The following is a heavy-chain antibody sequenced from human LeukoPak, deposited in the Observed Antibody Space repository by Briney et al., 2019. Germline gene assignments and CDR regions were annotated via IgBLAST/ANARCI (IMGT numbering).Heavy chain of an antibody. Sequence: GGSLRLSCAASGFTFSSYSMNWVRQAPGKELEWVSYISSSSSTIYYAGSVEGRFTISRDNAKNSLYLQMNSLRDEDTAVYYCAGDIPDEAGEFDYWGQGTLVTVSS. CDR2: ISSSSSTI. CDR3: AGDIPDEAGEFDY. D-gene: IGHD3-10*01. V-gene: IGHV3-48*02. J-gene: IGHJ4*02. CDR1: GFTFSSYS.